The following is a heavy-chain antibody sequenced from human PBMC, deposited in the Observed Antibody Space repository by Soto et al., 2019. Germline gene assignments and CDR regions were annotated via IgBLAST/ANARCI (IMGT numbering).Heavy chain of an antibody. J-gene: IGHJ6*02. CDR3: ARQNSYDSSGYHNYYYYYGMDV. V-gene: IGHV5-10-1*01. D-gene: IGHD3-22*01. CDR2: IDPSDSYT. Sequence: GESLKISCKGSGYSFTSYWISWVRQMPGKGLEWMGRIDPSDSYTNYSPSFQGHVTISADKSISTAYLQWSSLKASDTAMYYCARQNSYDSSGYHNYYYYYGMDVWGQGTTVTVSS. CDR1: GYSFTSYW.